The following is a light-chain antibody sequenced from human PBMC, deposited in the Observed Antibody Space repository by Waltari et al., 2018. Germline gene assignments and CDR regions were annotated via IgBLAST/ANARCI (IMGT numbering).Light chain of an antibody. Sequence: DIVLTQSPASLSLSLGDRATLSCRASQSVGRTLAWYQQRPGQAPRLLIYDASSRATGIPDRFSGSGSGTDFSLTISRLEPEDFAVYYCQKYGTRPATFGQGTKVEVK. V-gene: IGKV3-20*01. CDR3: QKYGTRPAT. CDR1: QSVGRT. CDR2: DAS. J-gene: IGKJ1*01.